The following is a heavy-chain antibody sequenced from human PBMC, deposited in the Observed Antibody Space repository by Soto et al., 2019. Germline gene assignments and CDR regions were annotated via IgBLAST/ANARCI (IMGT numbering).Heavy chain of an antibody. CDR2: IHTQMGT. V-gene: IGHV4-4*02. CDR1: GDSFNTTDW. CDR3: ARVRFNFTARACFDY. J-gene: IGHJ4*02. D-gene: IGHD2-21*02. Sequence: VQLQESGPGLVEPSGTLSLTCAVSGDSFNTTDWWSWVRQPPGKGLEWVGEIHTQMGTNYNAALKTRLRVSVDKSKGQFSLRLTSGTAADTAVYYCARVRFNFTARACFDYWGQGTLVTVSS.